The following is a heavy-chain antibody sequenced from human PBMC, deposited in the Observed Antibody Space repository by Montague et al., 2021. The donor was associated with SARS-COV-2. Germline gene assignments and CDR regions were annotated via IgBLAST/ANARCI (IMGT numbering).Heavy chain of an antibody. CDR3: AKQALTRYCTSTTCFGAAFDI. D-gene: IGHD2-2*01. CDR1: GVSISSYY. Sequence: SETLSLTCTVSGVSISSYYWTWIRQPPGKGLEWIGFIYYSGSTNYKPALKRRVTRSVDTSKNQFSLKLSSVTAADTAVYYCAKQALTRYCTSTTCFGAAFDISGTGTLVTVSS. CDR2: IYYSGST. J-gene: IGHJ3*02. V-gene: IGHV4-59*08.